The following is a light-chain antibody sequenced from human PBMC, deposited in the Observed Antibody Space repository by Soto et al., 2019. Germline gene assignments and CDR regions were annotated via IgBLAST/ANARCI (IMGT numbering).Light chain of an antibody. CDR2: GAS. Sequence: EIVLTQSPGTLSLSPGERATLSCRASQSVSSSFLAWYQQKPGQAPRLLISGASSRATGIPDRFSGSGSGTDFTLTISRLEPEDFALYYCQHYVERSPITFGQGTRLE. J-gene: IGKJ5*01. CDR1: QSVSSSF. V-gene: IGKV3-20*01. CDR3: QHYVERSPIT.